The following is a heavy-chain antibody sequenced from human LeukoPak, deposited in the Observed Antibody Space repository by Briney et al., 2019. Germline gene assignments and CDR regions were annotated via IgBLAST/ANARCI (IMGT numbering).Heavy chain of an antibody. D-gene: IGHD6-19*01. CDR2: ISSTNGHT. CDR3: ARDRDSSGLYGGADL. Sequence: PGGSLRLSCAASGFTVSSSYMNWVRQAPGKGLEWVSYISSTNGHTYYADSVNGRFTISRDTAKNSLYLQMNSLRVEDTAIYFCARDRDSSGLYGGADLWGQGVLVTVSA. CDR1: GFTVSSSY. J-gene: IGHJ5*02. V-gene: IGHV3-21*03.